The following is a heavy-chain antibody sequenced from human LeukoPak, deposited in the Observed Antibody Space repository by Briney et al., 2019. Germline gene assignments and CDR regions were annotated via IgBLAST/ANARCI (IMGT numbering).Heavy chain of an antibody. D-gene: IGHD6-13*01. CDR1: GGTFSSYA. Sequence: SVKVSCKASGGTFSSYAISWVRQAPGQGLEWMGGIIPIFGTANYAQKFQGRVTITADESTSTAYMELSSLRSEDTAVYYCARDPLYPGIAAADTRGYWGQGTLVTVSS. J-gene: IGHJ4*02. CDR3: ARDPLYPGIAAADTRGY. V-gene: IGHV1-69*13. CDR2: IIPIFGTA.